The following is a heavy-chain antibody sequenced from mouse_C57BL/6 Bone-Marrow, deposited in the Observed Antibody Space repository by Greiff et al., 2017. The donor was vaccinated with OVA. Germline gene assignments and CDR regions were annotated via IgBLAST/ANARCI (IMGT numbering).Heavy chain of an antibody. J-gene: IGHJ2*01. CDR3: ARDDLTGSYFDY. D-gene: IGHD4-1*01. CDR2: IYPRSGNT. V-gene: IGHV1-81*01. Sequence: QVQLQQSGAELARPGASVKLSCKASGYTFTSYGISWVKQRTGQGLEWIGEIYPRSGNTYYNEKFKGKATLTADKSSSTAYMELRSLTSEDSAVYFCARDDLTGSYFDYWGQGTTLTVSS. CDR1: GYTFTSYG.